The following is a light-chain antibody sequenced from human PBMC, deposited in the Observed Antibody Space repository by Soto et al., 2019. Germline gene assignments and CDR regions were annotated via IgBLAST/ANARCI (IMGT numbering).Light chain of an antibody. CDR2: GVS. Sequence: DTVMTQSPATLSVSPGETATLSCRASESVGSHLAWYQQKPGQAPRLLIYGVSTRATGIPARFRGSGSETQFTLTISSLQSEDFAVYYCQQYDNWPPCTFGQGTKV. V-gene: IGKV3-15*01. J-gene: IGKJ1*01. CDR1: ESVGSH. CDR3: QQYDNWPPCT.